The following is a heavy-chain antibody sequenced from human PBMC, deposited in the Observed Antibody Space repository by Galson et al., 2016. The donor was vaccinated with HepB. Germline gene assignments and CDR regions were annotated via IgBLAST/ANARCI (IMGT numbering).Heavy chain of an antibody. CDR2: IIPISGTA. Sequence: SVKVSCKASGDIFSNYAISWVRQAPGQGLEWMGEIIPISGTANYAQKFQGRVTITADKSTSTAYMELNSLRSEDTAVYYCARGPYCTGGTCYGPLYNWFDPWGPGTLVTVSS. V-gene: IGHV1-69*06. D-gene: IGHD2-15*01. CDR1: GDIFSNYA. J-gene: IGHJ5*02. CDR3: ARGPYCTGGTCYGPLYNWFDP.